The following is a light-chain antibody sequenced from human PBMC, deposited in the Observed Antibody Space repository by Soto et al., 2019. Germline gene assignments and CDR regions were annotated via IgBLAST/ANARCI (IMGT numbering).Light chain of an antibody. CDR1: QSVYSY. V-gene: IGKV3-11*01. CDR2: DAS. Sequence: EIVLTQSPATLSLSPGERATLSCRASQSVYSYLAWYQQKPGQAPRLLIYDASNRAAGIPARFSGSGSGTDFTLTISSLEPEDFAVYYCQHRSNWPPYTFDQGTKLDIK. CDR3: QHRSNWPPYT. J-gene: IGKJ2*01.